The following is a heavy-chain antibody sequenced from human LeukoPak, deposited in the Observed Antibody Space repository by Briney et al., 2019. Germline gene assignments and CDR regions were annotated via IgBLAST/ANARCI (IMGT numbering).Heavy chain of an antibody. CDR1: GDSFTSYY. Sequence: ASVKVSCKASGDSFTSYYMHWVRQATGQGLEWMGIINPSGGSTSYAQKFQGRVTMTRDMSTSTVYMELSNLRSEDTAVYYCARGRHYYDSSDYYYEGDGFDIWGQGTMVTVSS. CDR3: ARGRHYYDSSDYYYEGDGFDI. V-gene: IGHV1-46*01. J-gene: IGHJ3*02. D-gene: IGHD3-22*01. CDR2: INPSGGST.